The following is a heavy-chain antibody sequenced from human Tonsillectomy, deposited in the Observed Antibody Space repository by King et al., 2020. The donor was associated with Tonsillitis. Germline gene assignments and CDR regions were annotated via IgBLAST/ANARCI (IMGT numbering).Heavy chain of an antibody. J-gene: IGHJ4*02. CDR2: VYASGNT. Sequence: VQLQESGPGLVKPSETLSLTCTVSGVSMRTTYWSWIRRPAGKGLEWIGRVYASGNTYHNPSLKSRVTLSIETSKNQFSLRLSSVTAADTAVYYCARDRGDYYDSATYDPLYFDSWGQGTLVTVSS. CDR3: ARDRGDYYDSATYDPLYFDS. V-gene: IGHV4-4*07. D-gene: IGHD3-22*01. CDR1: GVSMRTTY.